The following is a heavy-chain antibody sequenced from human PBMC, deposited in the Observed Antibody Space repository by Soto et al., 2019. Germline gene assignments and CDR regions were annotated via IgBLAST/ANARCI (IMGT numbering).Heavy chain of an antibody. CDR1: GFTFSTYA. CDR3: AKETIRGVNFDY. V-gene: IGHV3-23*01. J-gene: IGHJ4*02. Sequence: EVQLLESGGGLVQPGGSLRLSCAASGFTFSTYAMSWVRQAPGKGLEWVSAILGSGDSTYYADSVKGRFTISRDNSGNTLYLQMNSLRAEDMAVYYCAKETIRGVNFDYWGQGTLVTVSS. D-gene: IGHD3-10*01. CDR2: ILGSGDST.